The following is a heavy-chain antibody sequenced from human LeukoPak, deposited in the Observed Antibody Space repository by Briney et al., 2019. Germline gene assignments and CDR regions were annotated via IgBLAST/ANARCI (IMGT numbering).Heavy chain of an antibody. CDR3: ARQVAYCGGDCYSYPDY. D-gene: IGHD2-21*02. V-gene: IGHV5-51*01. J-gene: IGHJ4*02. CDR1: GYSFTSYW. Sequence: GESLKISCKGSGYSFTSYWIGWVRQMPGKGLEWMGIIYPGDSDTRYSPSFQGQVTISADKSISTAYLQRSSLKASDTAMYYCARQVAYCGGDCYSYPDYWGQGTLVTVSS. CDR2: IYPGDSDT.